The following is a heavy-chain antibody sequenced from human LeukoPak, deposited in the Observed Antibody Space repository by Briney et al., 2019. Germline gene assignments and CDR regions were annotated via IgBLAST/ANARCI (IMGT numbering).Heavy chain of an antibody. CDR3: ASNTGTVFDY. J-gene: IGHJ4*02. CDR1: GGSFSGYY. V-gene: IGHV4-59*01. D-gene: IGHD7-27*01. Sequence: PSETLSLTCAVYGGSFSGYYWSWIRQPPGKGLEWIGYVYYSGSTEYNPSLRSRVTISLEMSKHQFSLILTSVTAADTAVYYCASNTGTVFDYWGQGALVTVSS. CDR2: VYYSGST.